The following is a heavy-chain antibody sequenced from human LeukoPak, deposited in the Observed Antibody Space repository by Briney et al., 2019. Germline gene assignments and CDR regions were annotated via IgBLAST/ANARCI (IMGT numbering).Heavy chain of an antibody. J-gene: IGHJ4*02. V-gene: IGHV4-39*07. CDR2: IYYSGST. Sequence: SETLSLTCTVSGGSISSSSYYWGWIRQPPGKRLEWIGSIYYSGSTYYNPSLKSRVTISVDTSKNQFSLKLSSVTAADTAVYYCAREWANSGSQAMGVFDYWGQGTLVTVSS. D-gene: IGHD3-22*01. CDR3: AREWANSGSQAMGVFDY. CDR1: GGSISSSSYY.